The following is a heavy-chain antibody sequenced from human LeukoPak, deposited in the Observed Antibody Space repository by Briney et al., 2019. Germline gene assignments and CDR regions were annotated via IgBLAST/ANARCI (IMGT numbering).Heavy chain of an antibody. CDR1: GFTFSSYW. CDR3: TPMIVVVITTDRAFDI. J-gene: IGHJ3*02. CDR2: IKQDGSEK. Sequence: GGSLRLSCAASGFTFSSYWMSWVRQAPGKGLEWVANIKQDGSEKYYVDSVKGRFTISRDNAKNSLYLQMNSLRAEDTAVYYCTPMIVVVITTDRAFDIWGQGTMVTVSS. V-gene: IGHV3-7*01. D-gene: IGHD3-22*01.